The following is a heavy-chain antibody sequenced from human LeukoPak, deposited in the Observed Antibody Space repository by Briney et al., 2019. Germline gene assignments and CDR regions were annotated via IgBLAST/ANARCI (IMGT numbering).Heavy chain of an antibody. D-gene: IGHD6-13*01. CDR1: GGSISSSSYY. V-gene: IGHV4-39*07. J-gene: IGHJ3*02. CDR3: ARAMVSLIAAAGKTDAFDI. Sequence: SETLSLTCTVSGGSISSSSYYWGWIRQPPGKGLEWIGSIYYSGSTYYNPSLKSRVTISVDTSKNQFSLKLSSVTAADTAVYYCARAMVSLIAAAGKTDAFDIWGQGTMVTVSS. CDR2: IYYSGST.